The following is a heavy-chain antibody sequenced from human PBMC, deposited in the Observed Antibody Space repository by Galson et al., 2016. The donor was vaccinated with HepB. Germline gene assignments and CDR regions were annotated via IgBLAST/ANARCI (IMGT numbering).Heavy chain of an antibody. Sequence: LEWVSSISSSSSYIYYADSVKGRFTISRDNAKNSLYLQINSLRAKDTAVYYCARALYYDTSTHYYRGSDYSNYYGLDVWGQGTTVTVSS. CDR3: ARALYYDTSTHYYRGSDYSNYYGLDV. V-gene: IGHV3-21*01. CDR2: ISSSSSYI. J-gene: IGHJ6*02. D-gene: IGHD3-22*01.